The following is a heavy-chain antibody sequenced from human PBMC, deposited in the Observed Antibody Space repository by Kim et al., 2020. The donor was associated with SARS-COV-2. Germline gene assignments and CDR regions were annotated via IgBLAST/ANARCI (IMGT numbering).Heavy chain of an antibody. D-gene: IGHD6-6*01. Sequence: SETLSLTCAVYGGSFSGYSFFFLLPPPGKGLEWIGEINHSGSTNYNPSLKSRVTISVDTSKNQFSLKLSSVTAADTAVYYCARSYSSSSGNYYYYGMDVWDQGTTVTVSS. CDR3: ARSYSSSSGNYYYYGMDV. V-gene: IGHV4-34*01. CDR1: GGSFSGYS. J-gene: IGHJ6*02. CDR2: INHSGST.